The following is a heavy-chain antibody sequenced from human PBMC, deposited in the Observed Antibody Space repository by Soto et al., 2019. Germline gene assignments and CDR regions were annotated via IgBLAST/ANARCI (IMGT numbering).Heavy chain of an antibody. D-gene: IGHD5-12*01. V-gene: IGHV3-33*01. CDR1: GFTFSSYG. Sequence: PGGSLRLSCAASGFTFSSYGMHWVRQAPGKGLEWVAVIWYDGSNKYYADSVKGRFTISRDNPKNTLYLQMNSLRAEDTAVYYCARDGPHAVATISDYYYYGMDVWGQGTTVTVSS. CDR3: ARDGPHAVATISDYYYYGMDV. CDR2: IWYDGSNK. J-gene: IGHJ6*01.